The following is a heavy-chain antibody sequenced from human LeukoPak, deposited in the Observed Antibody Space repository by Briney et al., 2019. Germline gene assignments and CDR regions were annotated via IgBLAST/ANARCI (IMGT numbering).Heavy chain of an antibody. J-gene: IGHJ3*02. V-gene: IGHV1-46*01. CDR1: GYTFTHYS. CDR3: ARGLSERWLQGDAFDI. D-gene: IGHD5-24*01. Sequence: GASVKVSCKASGYTFTHYSMHWVRQAPGQGLEWMGIINPSGGSTNYAQKLQGRVTMTTDTSTSTAYMELSSLRSEDTAVYYCARGLSERWLQGDAFDIWGQGTMVTVSS. CDR2: INPSGGST.